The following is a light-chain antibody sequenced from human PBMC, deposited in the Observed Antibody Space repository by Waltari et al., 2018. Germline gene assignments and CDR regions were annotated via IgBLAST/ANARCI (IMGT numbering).Light chain of an antibody. J-gene: IGLJ2*01. CDR3: QSYGDNYQLV. CDR2: EDD. Sequence: ILTQPHSVSESPGKTVTISCTRSSGSITRNYVQWYQQRPGSAPTNVIYEDDQRPSGVPDRFSGSVDRSSNSVSLTISGLETEDEADYYCQSYGDNYQLVFGGGTKLTVL. V-gene: IGLV6-57*03. CDR1: SGSITRNY.